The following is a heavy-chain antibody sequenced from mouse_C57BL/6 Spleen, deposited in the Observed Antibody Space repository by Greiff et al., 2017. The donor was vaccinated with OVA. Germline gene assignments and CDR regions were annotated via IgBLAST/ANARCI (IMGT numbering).Heavy chain of an antibody. Sequence: VKLQQPGAELVKPGASVKLSCKASGYTFTSYWMQWVKQRPGQGLEWIGEIDPSDSYTNYNQKFKGKATLTVDTSSSTAYMQLSSLTSEDSAVYYCARRAQLGRYFDYWGQGTTLTVSS. V-gene: IGHV1-50*01. CDR1: GYTFTSYW. CDR3: ARRAQLGRYFDY. CDR2: IDPSDSYT. D-gene: IGHD4-1*02. J-gene: IGHJ2*01.